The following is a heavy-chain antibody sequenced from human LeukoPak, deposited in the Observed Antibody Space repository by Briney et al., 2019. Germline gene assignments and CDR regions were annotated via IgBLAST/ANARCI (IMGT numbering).Heavy chain of an antibody. J-gene: IGHJ5*02. CDR3: ARNYDFWSGYYTGPWGFDP. D-gene: IGHD3-3*01. V-gene: IGHV4-59*01. Sequence: KPSETLSLTCTVSGGSISSYYWSWIRQPPGKGLEWIGYIYYSGSTNYNPSLKSRVTISVDTSKNQFSLKLSSVTAADTAVYYCARNYDFWSGYYTGPWGFDPWGQGTLVTVSS. CDR1: GGSISSYY. CDR2: IYYSGST.